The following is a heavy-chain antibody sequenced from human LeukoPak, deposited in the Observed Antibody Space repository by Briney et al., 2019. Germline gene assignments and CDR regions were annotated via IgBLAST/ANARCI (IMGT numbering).Heavy chain of an antibody. V-gene: IGHV3-7*01. CDR3: ARLLGDRTIYDY. J-gene: IGHJ4*02. CDR1: GFTFRTCW. Sequence: AGGSLRLSCAASGFTFRTCWMSWVRQAPGKGLEWVASINQGGGDTYYVESVKGRFTISRDNAMNSFFLQMNNLRVEDTAVYYCARLLGDRTIYDYWGQGTLATVSS. D-gene: IGHD2-21*01. CDR2: INQGGGDT.